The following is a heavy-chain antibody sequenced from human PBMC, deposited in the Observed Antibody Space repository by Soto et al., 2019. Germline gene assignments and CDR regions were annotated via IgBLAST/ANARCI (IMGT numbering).Heavy chain of an antibody. D-gene: IGHD5-12*01. Sequence: EVQLLASGGGLVQPGGSLRLSCAASGFTFSSYAMSWVRQAPGKGLEWVSAISGSGGSTYYADSVKGRFTISRDNSKNTLYLQMNSLRAEDTAVYYCGGKEVATIPPFDYWGQGTLVTVSS. V-gene: IGHV3-23*01. CDR2: ISGSGGST. J-gene: IGHJ4*02. CDR1: GFTFSSYA. CDR3: GGKEVATIPPFDY.